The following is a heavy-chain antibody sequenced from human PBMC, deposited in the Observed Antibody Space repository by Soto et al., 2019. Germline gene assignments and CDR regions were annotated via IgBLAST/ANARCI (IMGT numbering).Heavy chain of an antibody. D-gene: IGHD3-10*01. CDR3: ARKAGSGSYPDY. CDR1: GYTFTSYA. V-gene: IGHV1-3*01. J-gene: IGHJ4*02. CDR2: INAGNGNT. Sequence: ASVKVSCKASGYTFTSYAMHWVRQAPGQRLEWMGWINAGNGNTKYSQKFQGRVTITRDTSASTAYMELSSLRSEDTAVYYCARKAGSGSYPDYWGQGTLVTVSS.